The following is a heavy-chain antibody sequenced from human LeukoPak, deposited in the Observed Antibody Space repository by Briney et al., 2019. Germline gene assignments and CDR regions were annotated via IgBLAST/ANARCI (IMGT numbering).Heavy chain of an antibody. Sequence: SETLSLTRSVPGGSISSYYWSWIRQPPGKGLEWIGFIYYSGNTNYNPSLKSRVTISVDTSKNQFSLKLSSVTAADTAVYYCARDLYNWNSWGQGTLVTVSS. V-gene: IGHV4-59*01. CDR1: GGSISSYY. D-gene: IGHD1-20*01. CDR2: IYYSGNT. CDR3: ARDLYNWNS. J-gene: IGHJ4*02.